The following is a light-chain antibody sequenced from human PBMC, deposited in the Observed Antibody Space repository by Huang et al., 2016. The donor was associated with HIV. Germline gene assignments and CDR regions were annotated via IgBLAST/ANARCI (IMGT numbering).Light chain of an antibody. J-gene: IGKJ2*01. CDR3: QQYYRSPPT. Sequence: DIQITQSPSSLSTSVGDRVTITCRASQGIANSLALDQKKPGKAPKLLLYGASSLESGVPSRFSGSGSGTDLTLTISNLQPEDIATYYCQQYYRSPPTFGQGAKLEIK. V-gene: IGKV1-NL1*01. CDR1: QGIANS. CDR2: GAS.